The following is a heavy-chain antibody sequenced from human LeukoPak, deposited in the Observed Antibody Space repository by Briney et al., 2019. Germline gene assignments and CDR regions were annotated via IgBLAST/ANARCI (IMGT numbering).Heavy chain of an antibody. Sequence: ASVKVSCKASGYTFTGYYMHWVRQAPGQGLEWMGWINPNSGGTNYAQKFQGRVTMTRDTSISTAYMELSRLRSDDTAVYYCARVKDYYYYMDVWGKGTTVTVSS. CDR2: INPNSGGT. CDR1: GYTFTGYY. V-gene: IGHV1-2*02. J-gene: IGHJ6*03. CDR3: ARVKDYYYYMDV.